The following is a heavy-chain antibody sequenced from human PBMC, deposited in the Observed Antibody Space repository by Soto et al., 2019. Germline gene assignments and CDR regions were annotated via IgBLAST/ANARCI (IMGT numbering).Heavy chain of an antibody. J-gene: IGHJ4*02. CDR3: ARDLLYYDSSGYSRLYFDY. V-gene: IGHV4-30-4*01. D-gene: IGHD3-22*01. Sequence: SETLSLTCTVSGGSISSGDYYWSWIRQPPGKGLEWIGYIYYSGSTYYNPSLKSRVTISVDTSKNQFSLKLSSVTAADTAVYYCARDLLYYDSSGYSRLYFDYWGQGTLVTVSS. CDR2: IYYSGST. CDR1: GGSISSGDYY.